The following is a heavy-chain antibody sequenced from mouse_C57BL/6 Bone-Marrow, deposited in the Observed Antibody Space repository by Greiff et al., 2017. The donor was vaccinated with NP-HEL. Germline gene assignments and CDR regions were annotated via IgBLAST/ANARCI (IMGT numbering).Heavy chain of an antibody. V-gene: IGHV3-6*01. CDR2: INYDGSN. D-gene: IGHD1-1*01. CDR3: AREGGFYGSPFAY. Sequence: EVQLVESGPGLVKPSQSLSLTCSVTGYSVTSGFYWGWIRQFPGDKLEWMGYINYDGSNNYNPSLKNRISNTRDTSKNQFFLKLNSVTTEDTATYYCAREGGFYGSPFAYWGQGTLVTVSA. J-gene: IGHJ3*01. CDR1: GYSVTSGFY.